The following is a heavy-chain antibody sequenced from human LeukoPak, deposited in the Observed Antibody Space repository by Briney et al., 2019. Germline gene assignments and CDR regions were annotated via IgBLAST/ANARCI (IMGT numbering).Heavy chain of an antibody. D-gene: IGHD5-18*01. V-gene: IGHV1-2*02. J-gene: IGHJ5*02. Sequence: ASVKVSCKASGYTFTDYYMHWVRQAPGQGLEWMGWINPNSAATNYAQKFQGRVTMTRDTSISTAYMELSRLRSDDTAVYYCARAFALGGAMVTSYWFDPWGQGTLVTVSS. CDR1: GYTFTDYY. CDR3: ARAFALGGAMVTSYWFDP. CDR2: INPNSAAT.